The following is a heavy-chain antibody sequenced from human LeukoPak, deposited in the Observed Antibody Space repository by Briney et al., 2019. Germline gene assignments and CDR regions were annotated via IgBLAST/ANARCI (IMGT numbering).Heavy chain of an antibody. D-gene: IGHD2-21*01. J-gene: IGHJ6*03. Sequence: GGSLRLSCAASGFTFSSYWMHWVRQAPGKGLVWVSRINTDGSSTSYADSVKGRFTISRDNAKNMLYLQMNSLRAEDTAVYYCARGPDLFRYYYYMDVWGKGTTVTVSS. CDR2: INTDGSST. V-gene: IGHV3-74*01. CDR1: GFTFSSYW. CDR3: ARGPDLFRYYYYMDV.